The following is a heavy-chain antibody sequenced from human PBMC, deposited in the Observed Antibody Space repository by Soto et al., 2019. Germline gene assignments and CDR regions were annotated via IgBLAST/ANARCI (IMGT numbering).Heavy chain of an antibody. CDR1: GYTFSDHA. Sequence: QVQLVESGGGVVEPGRSLRLSCAASGYTFSDHAMHWVRQAPGKGLEWLALISYDGINKNYADSVRGRFTISTDSSKKTLFLQMNSLRPEDTAVYYCCGSSGCWGQGPLVTVSS. CDR3: CGSSGC. V-gene: IGHV3-30-3*01. D-gene: IGHD1-26*01. CDR2: ISYDGINK. J-gene: IGHJ4*02.